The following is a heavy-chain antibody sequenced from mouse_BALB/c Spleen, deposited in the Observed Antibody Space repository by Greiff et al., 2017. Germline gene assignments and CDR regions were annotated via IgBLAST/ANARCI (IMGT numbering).Heavy chain of an antibody. D-gene: IGHD1-2*01. J-gene: IGHJ3*01. CDR1: GYTFTSYW. CDR3: ARFPTAAY. Sequence: QVQLQQSGAELAKPGASVKMSCKASGYTFTSYWMHWVKQRPGQGLEWIGYINPSTGYTEYNQKFKDKATLTADKSSSTAYMQLSSLTSEDSAVYYCARFPTAAYWGQGTLVTVSA. CDR2: INPSTGYT. V-gene: IGHV1-7*01.